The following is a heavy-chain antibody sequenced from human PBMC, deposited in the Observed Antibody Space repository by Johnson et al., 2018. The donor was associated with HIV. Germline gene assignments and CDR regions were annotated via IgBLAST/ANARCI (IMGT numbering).Heavy chain of an antibody. CDR1: GFTFSSYA. Sequence: QVQLVESGGGLVQPGGSLRLSCAASGFTFSSYAMSWVRQAPGKGLEWVAFIRYDGSNKYYADSVKGRFPISRDNSENTLYLQMSSLRGEDMAVYYCARERWSSYFGAFDIWGQGTMVTLSS. D-gene: IGHD3-3*01. CDR2: IRYDGSNK. V-gene: IGHV3-30*02. J-gene: IGHJ3*02. CDR3: ARERWSSYFGAFDI.